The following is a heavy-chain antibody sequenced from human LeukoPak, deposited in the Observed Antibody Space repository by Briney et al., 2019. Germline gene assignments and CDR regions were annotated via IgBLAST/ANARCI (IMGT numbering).Heavy chain of an antibody. V-gene: IGHV3-53*01. CDR3: ARENGDYDFPDY. Sequence: ETLSLTCTVSGGSISSSSYYWGWIRQAPGKGLEWVSVIYSGGSTYYADSVKGRFTISRDNSKNTLYLQMNSLRAEDTAIYYCARENGDYDFPDYWGQGTLVTVSS. CDR2: IYSGGST. J-gene: IGHJ4*02. D-gene: IGHD4-17*01. CDR1: GGSISSSSYY.